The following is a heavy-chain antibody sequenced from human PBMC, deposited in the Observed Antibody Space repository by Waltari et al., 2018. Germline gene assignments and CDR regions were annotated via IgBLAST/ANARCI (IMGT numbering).Heavy chain of an antibody. CDR2: ISYDGRNK. CDR3: AKGKRARTGFDY. Sequence: QVQLVESGGGVVQPGRSLRLSCAASGFTFSSYGMHWVRQAPGKGLEWVAVISYDGRNKYYADSVKGRFTISRDNSKNTLYLQMNSLRAEDTAVYYCAKGKRARTGFDYWGQGTLVTVSS. V-gene: IGHV3-30*18. J-gene: IGHJ4*02. CDR1: GFTFSSYG.